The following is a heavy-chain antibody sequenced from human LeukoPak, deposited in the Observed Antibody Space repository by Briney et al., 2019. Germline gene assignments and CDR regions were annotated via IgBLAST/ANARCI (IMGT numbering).Heavy chain of an antibody. J-gene: IGHJ2*01. Sequence: GGSLRLSCAASGFTFSSYAMSWVRQAPGKGLEWVSSISGGGGSGGITYYADSVKGRFTISRDNSKNTLYLQMNSPRAEDTAVYYCAKDPGGSGWYFDLWGRGTLVTVSS. CDR1: GFTFSSYA. V-gene: IGHV3-23*01. CDR3: AKDPGGSGWYFDL. CDR2: ISGGGGSGGIT. D-gene: IGHD6-19*01.